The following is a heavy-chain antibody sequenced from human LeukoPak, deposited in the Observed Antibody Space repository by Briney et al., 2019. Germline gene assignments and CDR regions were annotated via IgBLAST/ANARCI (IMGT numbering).Heavy chain of an antibody. CDR1: GDTFTDYY. J-gene: IGHJ4*02. V-gene: IGHV1-2*07. CDR3: ARVASSGWYPFDY. Sequence: ASVKVSCKASGDTFTDYYIHWVRQAPGQGLEWMGWINPNSGVTNYAHKFQGRVTMTRDTSISTAYMELSRLRSDDTAVYYCARVASSGWYPFDYWGQGTLVTVSS. CDR2: INPNSGVT. D-gene: IGHD6-19*01.